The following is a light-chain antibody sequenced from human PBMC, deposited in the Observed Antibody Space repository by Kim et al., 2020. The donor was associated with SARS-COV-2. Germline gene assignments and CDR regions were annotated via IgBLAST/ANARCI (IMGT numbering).Light chain of an antibody. J-gene: IGLJ1*01. V-gene: IGLV3-1*01. CDR2: QDN. CDR1: KLGDNY. CDR3: QAWDSSTHNYV. Sequence: PAQTARITSSGYKLGDNYVSWHQQTPRQSPVVLIYQDNQRPSGIPARFSGSNSGNTATLTISGTQAMDEADYYCQAWDSSTHNYVFGAGTKVTVL.